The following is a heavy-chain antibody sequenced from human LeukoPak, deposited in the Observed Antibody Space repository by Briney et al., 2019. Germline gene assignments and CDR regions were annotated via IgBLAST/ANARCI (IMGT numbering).Heavy chain of an antibody. V-gene: IGHV1-18*01. D-gene: IGHD6-13*01. CDR3: ARSPRDSSSWYALDY. Sequence: ASAKVSCKDSGYTFTSSGISWVRQALGQGLEWMGWISAKNGNTNYAQKLQRRVTMTTDTSTSTPYMELRSLISDDAAVYYCARSPRDSSSWYALDYWGQGTLVTVSS. J-gene: IGHJ4*02. CDR2: ISAKNGNT. CDR1: GYTFTSSG.